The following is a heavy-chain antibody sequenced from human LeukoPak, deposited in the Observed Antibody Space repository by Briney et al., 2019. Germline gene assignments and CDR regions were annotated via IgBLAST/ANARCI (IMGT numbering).Heavy chain of an antibody. V-gene: IGHV3-33*06. CDR1: GFTFSSYG. CDR3: AKDGAPRIAVAGSPDY. J-gene: IGHJ4*02. D-gene: IGHD6-19*01. CDR2: IWYDGSNK. Sequence: PGRSLRLSCAASGFTFSSYGMHWVRQAPGKGLEWVAVIWYDGSNKYYADSVKGRFTISRDNSKNTLHLQMNSLRAEDTAVYYCAKDGAPRIAVAGSPDYWGQGTLVTVSS.